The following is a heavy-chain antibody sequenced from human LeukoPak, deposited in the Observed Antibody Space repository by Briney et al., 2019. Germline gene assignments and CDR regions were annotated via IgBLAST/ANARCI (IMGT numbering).Heavy chain of an antibody. V-gene: IGHV1-69*05. D-gene: IGHD5-12*01. CDR2: IIPIFGTA. CDR1: GGTFSSYA. CDR3: ARGRYSGYELTY. Sequence: SVKVSCKASGGTFSSYAISWVRQAPGQGLEWMGGIIPIFGTANYAQKFQGRVTMTRDTSTSTVYMELSSLKSEDTAVYYCARGRYSGYELTYWGQGTLVTVSS. J-gene: IGHJ4*02.